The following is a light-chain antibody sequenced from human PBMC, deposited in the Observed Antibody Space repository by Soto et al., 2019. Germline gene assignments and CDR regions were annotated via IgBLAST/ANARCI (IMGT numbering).Light chain of an antibody. CDR3: QQYSNWPRT. J-gene: IGKJ1*01. CDR1: RSVSSN. CDR2: GAS. Sequence: EIVMTQSPATLSVSPGERATLSCRASRSVSSNLAWYQQRPGQAPRLLIYGASTRATDIPPRFSGSGSGTEFIITISSLQSEDFAVYYCQQYSNWPRTFGQGTKVEIK. V-gene: IGKV3-15*01.